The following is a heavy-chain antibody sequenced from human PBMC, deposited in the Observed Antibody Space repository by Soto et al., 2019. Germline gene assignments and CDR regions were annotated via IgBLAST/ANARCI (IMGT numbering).Heavy chain of an antibody. V-gene: IGHV1-69*02. CDR2: VVPVLGIS. Sequence: QVQLVQSGTEVKKPGSSVKVSCKASGYTFSSYSISWVRQAPGQGLEWMGRVVPVLGISNYAQRFQGRVTITAARSTSTAYLEMHSLTSEDTAVYFCARGAVDQPLLAVFWGQGTLVAVSS. J-gene: IGHJ4*02. D-gene: IGHD1-26*01. CDR1: GYTFSSYS. CDR3: ARGAVDQPLLAVF.